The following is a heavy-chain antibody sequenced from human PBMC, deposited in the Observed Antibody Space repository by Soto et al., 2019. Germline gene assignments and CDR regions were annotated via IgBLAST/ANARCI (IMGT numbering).Heavy chain of an antibody. V-gene: IGHV3-53*01. CDR3: ARSGIAAAGPSGLFDY. CDR2: IYSGGST. CDR1: GFTVSSNY. D-gene: IGHD6-13*01. J-gene: IGHJ4*02. Sequence: GGSLRLSCAASGFTVSSNYMSWVRQAPGKGLEWVSVIYSGGSTYYADSVKGRFTISRDNSKNTLYLQMNSLRAEDTAVYYCARSGIAAAGPSGLFDYWGQGTLVTGSS.